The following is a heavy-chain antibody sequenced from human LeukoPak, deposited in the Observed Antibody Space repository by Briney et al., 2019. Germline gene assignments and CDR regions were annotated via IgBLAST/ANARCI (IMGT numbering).Heavy chain of an antibody. CDR3: AGSAYQHAEYFHH. CDR1: GGHISSYY. CDR2: SHYSGKT. Sequence: KTSETLSLTCTVSGGHISSYYWSWIRQPPGKGLEWIGYSHYSGKTNCNPSLKSRVTISVDTSKNQFSLRLSSVTAADTAVYYCAGSAYQHAEYFHHWGQGTLVTVSS. J-gene: IGHJ1*01. V-gene: IGHV4-59*01. D-gene: IGHD3-3*01.